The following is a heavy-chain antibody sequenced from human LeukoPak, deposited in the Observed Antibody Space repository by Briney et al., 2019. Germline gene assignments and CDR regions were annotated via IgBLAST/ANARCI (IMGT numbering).Heavy chain of an antibody. Sequence: PGGSLRLSCAASGFTFDDYAMHWVRQAPGKGLEWVSGITWNSGNIGYADSVRGRFTISRDNARNSLYLQMNSLRAEDTALYYCAKDSVAVAGSGNFDYWGQGTLVTVSS. CDR1: GFTFDDYA. CDR3: AKDSVAVAGSGNFDY. J-gene: IGHJ4*02. V-gene: IGHV3-9*01. CDR2: ITWNSGNI. D-gene: IGHD6-19*01.